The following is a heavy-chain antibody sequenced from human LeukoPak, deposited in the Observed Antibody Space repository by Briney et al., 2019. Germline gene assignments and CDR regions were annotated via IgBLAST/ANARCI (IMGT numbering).Heavy chain of an antibody. CDR2: INSDGKIT. Sequence: GGSLRLSCAASGFTLTTYWMHWVRQAPGKGLVWVSRINSDGKITTYADSVKGRLTISGDYAKNTLYLQMNSLRAEDTAVYYCARDSGHDAFDISGQGTTVTVSS. CDR1: GFTLTTYW. V-gene: IGHV3-74*01. J-gene: IGHJ3*02. CDR3: ARDSGHDAFDI.